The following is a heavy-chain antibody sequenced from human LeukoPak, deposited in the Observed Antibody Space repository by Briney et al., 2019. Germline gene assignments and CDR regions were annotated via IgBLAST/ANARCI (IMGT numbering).Heavy chain of an antibody. CDR2: INPNTGGT. CDR1: GYTFTDSY. V-gene: IGHV1-2*02. CDR3: ARMKADRTIDFDY. D-gene: IGHD5-24*01. J-gene: IGHJ4*02. Sequence: ASVKVSCKASGYTFTDSYMHWVRQAPGQGLEWMGWINPNTGGTNCAQNFQGRVTMTRDTSISTAYMELSRLRSDDTAVYYCARMKADRTIDFDYWGQGTLVTVSS.